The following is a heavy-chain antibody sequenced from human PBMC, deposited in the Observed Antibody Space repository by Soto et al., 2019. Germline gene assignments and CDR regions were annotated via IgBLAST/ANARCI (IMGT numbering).Heavy chain of an antibody. V-gene: IGHV3-23*01. D-gene: IGHD2-2*02. CDR1: GFTFSSYA. CDR3: ARDIVVVPAAIRAAGGADYYYYYGMDV. J-gene: IGHJ6*02. Sequence: EVQLLESGGGLVQPGGSLRLSCAASGFTFSSYAMSWVRQAPGKGLEWVSAISGSGGSTYYADSVKGRFTISRDNSKNTLYLQMNSLRAEDTAVYYCARDIVVVPAAIRAAGGADYYYYYGMDVWGQGTTVTVSS. CDR2: ISGSGGST.